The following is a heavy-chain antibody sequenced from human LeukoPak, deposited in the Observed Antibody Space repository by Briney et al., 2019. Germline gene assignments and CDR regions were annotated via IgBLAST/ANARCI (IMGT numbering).Heavy chain of an antibody. J-gene: IGHJ4*02. D-gene: IGHD3-9*01. CDR1: GGXFSGYY. CDR2: INHSGST. Sequence: SETLSLTCAVYGGXFSGYYCSWIRQPPGKGLEWIGEINHSGSTNYNPSLKSRVTISVDTSKNQFSLKLSSVTAADTAVYYCARSHDILTGYYYFDYWGQGTLVTVSS. CDR3: ARSHDILTGYYYFDY. V-gene: IGHV4-34*01.